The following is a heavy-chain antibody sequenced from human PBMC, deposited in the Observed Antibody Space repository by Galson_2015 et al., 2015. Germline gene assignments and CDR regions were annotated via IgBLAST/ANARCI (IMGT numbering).Heavy chain of an antibody. J-gene: IGHJ5*02. CDR2: INHSGST. CDR1: GGSFSGYY. D-gene: IGHD2-15*01. V-gene: IGHV4-34*01. Sequence: LSLTCAAYGGSFSGYYSIWIRHPPGEGLEWIGEINHSGSTNNNPPLKVRVTISVDTSRNQFTLKLNTVTAADTAVYYCARKGYCSGGSCYPGWFDPWGQGTLVTVSS. CDR3: ARKGYCSGGSCYPGWFDP.